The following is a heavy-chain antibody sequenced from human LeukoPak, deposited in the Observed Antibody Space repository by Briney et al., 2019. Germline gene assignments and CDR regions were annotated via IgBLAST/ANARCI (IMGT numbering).Heavy chain of an antibody. CDR2: IYSGGST. J-gene: IGHJ5*02. CDR1: GWTGGSNY. Sequence: GGSLRRSCAASGWTGGSNYMSGVRQAPGKGLEWVSVIYSGGSTYYADSVKGRFTISGDNSKNTLYLQMNSLRAEDTAVYYCARDCGSWFDPWGQGTLVTVSS. CDR3: ARDCGSWFDP. V-gene: IGHV3-53*01. D-gene: IGHD3-16*01.